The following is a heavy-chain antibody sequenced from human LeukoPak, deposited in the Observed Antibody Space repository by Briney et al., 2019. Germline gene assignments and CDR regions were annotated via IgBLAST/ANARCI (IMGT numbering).Heavy chain of an antibody. CDR2: ISGSGGST. CDR1: GFTFSSYA. Sequence: GRSLRLSCAASGFTFSSYAMSRVRQAPGKGLEWVSAISGSGGSTYYADSVKGRFTISRDNSKNTLYLQMNSLRAEDTAVYYCAKFPKDYYDSSGYLSDPWGQGTLVTVSS. J-gene: IGHJ5*02. V-gene: IGHV3-23*01. CDR3: AKFPKDYYDSSGYLSDP. D-gene: IGHD3-22*01.